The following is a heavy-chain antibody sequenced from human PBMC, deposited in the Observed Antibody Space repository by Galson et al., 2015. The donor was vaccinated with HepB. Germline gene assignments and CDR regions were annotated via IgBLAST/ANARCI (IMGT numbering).Heavy chain of an antibody. D-gene: IGHD3-22*01. Sequence: SLRLSCAASGFTFSSYAMHWVRQAPGKGLEWVAVISYDGCNKYYADSVKGRFTISRDNSKNTLYLQMNSLRAEDTAVYYCARGRDSSGYSPDYWGQGTLVTVSS. CDR3: ARGRDSSGYSPDY. J-gene: IGHJ4*02. CDR1: GFTFSSYA. V-gene: IGHV3-30-3*01. CDR2: ISYDGCNK.